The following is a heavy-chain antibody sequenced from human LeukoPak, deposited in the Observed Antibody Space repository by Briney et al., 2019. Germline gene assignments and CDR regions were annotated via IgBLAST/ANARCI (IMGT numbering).Heavy chain of an antibody. CDR2: IYTSGST. D-gene: IGHD2-2*01. Sequence: SETLSLTCTVSGGSISSYYWSWIRQPAGKGLEWIGRIYTSGSTNYNPSLKSRVTMSVVTSKNQFSLKLSSVTAADTAVYYCAGEIVRCSSTSCLPPSLDYWGQGTLVTVSS. J-gene: IGHJ4*02. V-gene: IGHV4-4*07. CDR3: AGEIVRCSSTSCLPPSLDY. CDR1: GGSISSYY.